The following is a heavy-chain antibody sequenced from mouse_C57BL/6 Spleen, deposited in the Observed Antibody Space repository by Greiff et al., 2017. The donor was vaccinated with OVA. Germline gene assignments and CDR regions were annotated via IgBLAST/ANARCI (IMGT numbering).Heavy chain of an antibody. CDR2: ISSGGSYT. CDR3: ARHGNYDY. Sequence: EVKLVESGGDLVKPGGSLKLSCAASGFTFSSYGMSWVRQTPDKRLEWVATISSGGSYTYYPDSVKGRFTISRDNAKNTLYLQMSSLKSEDTAMYYCARHGNYDYSGQGTTLTVSS. J-gene: IGHJ2*01. D-gene: IGHD2-1*01. CDR1: GFTFSSYG. V-gene: IGHV5-6*02.